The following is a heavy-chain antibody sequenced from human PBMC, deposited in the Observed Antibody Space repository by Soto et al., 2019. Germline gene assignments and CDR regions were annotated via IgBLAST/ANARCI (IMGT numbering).Heavy chain of an antibody. J-gene: IGHJ5*02. CDR3: ARVFMSFRGFSSSWYWFDP. V-gene: IGHV1-18*01. Sequence: ASVNVSCKASGYTFTSYGISWVRQAPGQGLEWMGWISAYNGNTNYAQKLQGRVTMTTDTSTSTAYMELRSLRSDDTAVYYCARVFMSFRGFSSSWYWFDPWGQGTLVTVSS. CDR2: ISAYNGNT. CDR1: GYTFTSYG. D-gene: IGHD6-13*01.